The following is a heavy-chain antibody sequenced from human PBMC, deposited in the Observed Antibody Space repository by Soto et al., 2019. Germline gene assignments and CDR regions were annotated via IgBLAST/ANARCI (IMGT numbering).Heavy chain of an antibody. D-gene: IGHD3-10*01. Sequence: SETLSLTCTVSGGSISSYYWSWIRQPPGKGLEWIGYIYYSGSTNYNPSLKSRVTISVDTSKNQFSLKLSSVTAADTAVYYCARLTMVRGVIITEYNWFDPWGQGTLVTVSS. CDR3: ARLTMVRGVIITEYNWFDP. CDR2: IYYSGST. V-gene: IGHV4-59*01. CDR1: GGSISSYY. J-gene: IGHJ5*02.